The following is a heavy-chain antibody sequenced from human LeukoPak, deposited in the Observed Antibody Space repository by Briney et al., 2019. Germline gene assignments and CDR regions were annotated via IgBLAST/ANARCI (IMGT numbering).Heavy chain of an antibody. CDR3: ADLSWFDP. CDR2: IYYSGST. V-gene: IGHV4-39*01. CDR1: GGSISSSSYY. J-gene: IGHJ5*02. Sequence: TSETLSLTCTVSGGSISSSSYYWGWIRQPPGKGLEWIGSIYYSGSTYYNPSLKSRVTISVDTSKNQFSLKLSSVTAAGTAVYYCADLSWFDPWGQGTLVTVSS.